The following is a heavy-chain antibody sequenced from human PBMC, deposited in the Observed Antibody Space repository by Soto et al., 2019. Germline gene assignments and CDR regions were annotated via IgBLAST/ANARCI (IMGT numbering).Heavy chain of an antibody. J-gene: IGHJ4*02. Sequence: QVQLVESGGGVVQPGRSLRLSCAASGFTFSSYGMHWVRQAPGKGLEWVAVIWYDGSNKYYADAVKGRFTISRDNSKNTLYLHMNSLRAEDTAVYYCARGNEMEMATIDYWGQGTLVTVSS. CDR3: ARGNEMEMATIDY. CDR1: GFTFSSYG. V-gene: IGHV3-33*01. CDR2: IWYDGSNK. D-gene: IGHD5-12*01.